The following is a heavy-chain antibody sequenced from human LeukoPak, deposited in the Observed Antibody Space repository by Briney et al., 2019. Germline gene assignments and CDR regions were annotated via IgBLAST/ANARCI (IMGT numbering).Heavy chain of an antibody. J-gene: IGHJ4*02. V-gene: IGHV1-2*02. CDR1: RYTFTGYY. Sequence: ASVKVSCKASRYTFTGYYMHWVRQSPGQGLECMGWINPNSGGTNYAQKFQGRVTMTRDTSISTAYMELRRLRSDDTAVYYCARGFIDIVVVPAAIDYWGQGTLVTVSS. D-gene: IGHD2-2*01. CDR2: INPNSGGT. CDR3: ARGFIDIVVVPAAIDY.